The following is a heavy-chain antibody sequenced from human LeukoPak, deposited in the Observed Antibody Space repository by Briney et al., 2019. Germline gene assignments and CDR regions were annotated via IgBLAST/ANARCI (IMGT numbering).Heavy chain of an antibody. D-gene: IGHD3-10*01. CDR2: IYSGGST. V-gene: IGHV3-53*01. CDR3: ARSRWFGEFYPLPFDY. Sequence: GGSLRLSCAASGFTVSSNYMSWVRQAPGKGLEWVSVIYSGGSTYYAGSVKGRFTISRDNSKNTLYLQMNSLRAEDTAVYYCARSRWFGEFYPLPFDYWGQGTLVTVSS. J-gene: IGHJ4*02. CDR1: GFTVSSNY.